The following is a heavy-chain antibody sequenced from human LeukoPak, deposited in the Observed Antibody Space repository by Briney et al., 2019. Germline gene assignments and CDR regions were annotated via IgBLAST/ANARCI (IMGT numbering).Heavy chain of an antibody. V-gene: IGHV1-2*02. CDR2: INPNSGGT. J-gene: IGHJ6*02. CDR1: GYTFTGYY. D-gene: IGHD3-10*01. Sequence: ASVKVSCKASGYTFTGYYMHWVRQAPGQGLEWMGWINPNSGGTNYAQKFQGRVTMTRDTSISTAYMELSRLRSDDTAVYYCARDNYYYGSGSYFYYYYGMDVWGQGTTVTVS. CDR3: ARDNYYYGSGSYFYYYYGMDV.